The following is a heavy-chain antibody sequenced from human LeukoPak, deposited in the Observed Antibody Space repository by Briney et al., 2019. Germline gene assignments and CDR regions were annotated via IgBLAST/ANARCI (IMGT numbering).Heavy chain of an antibody. V-gene: IGHV4-34*01. Sequence: SETLSLTCAVYGGSFSGYYWSRIRQPPGKGLEWIGEINHSGSTNYNPSLKSRVTISVDTSKNQFSLKLSSVTAADTAVYYCARGFGASNYYYYGMDVWGQGTTVIVSS. CDR2: INHSGST. J-gene: IGHJ6*02. CDR3: ARGFGASNYYYYGMDV. CDR1: GGSFSGYY. D-gene: IGHD4/OR15-4a*01.